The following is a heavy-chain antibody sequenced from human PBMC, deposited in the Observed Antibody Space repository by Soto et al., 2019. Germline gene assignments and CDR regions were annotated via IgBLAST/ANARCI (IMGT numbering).Heavy chain of an antibody. CDR2: IIPIFGTA. CDR3: ARDQDYVWGSYRYNGWFDP. V-gene: IGHV1-69*01. D-gene: IGHD3-16*02. CDR1: GGTFSSYA. Sequence: VQLVQSGAEVKKPGSSVKVSCKASGGTFSSYAISWVRQAPGQGLEWMGGIIPIFGTANYAQKFQGRVTITADESTSTAYMELSSLRSEDTAVYYCARDQDYVWGSYRYNGWFDPWGQGTLVTVSS. J-gene: IGHJ5*02.